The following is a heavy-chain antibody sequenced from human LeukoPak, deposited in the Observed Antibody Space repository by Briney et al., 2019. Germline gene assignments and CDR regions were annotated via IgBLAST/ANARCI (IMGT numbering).Heavy chain of an antibody. Sequence: SVKVSCKASGGTFSTYAITWVRQAPGQGLEWMGRILPIFDMANYAQKFQGRVTITADKSTRTAYMELSSLRSDDTAVYYCARDGGWLQTQNHYYYHGMDVWGQGTTVTVSS. J-gene: IGHJ6*02. V-gene: IGHV1-69*04. CDR1: GGTFSTYA. CDR3: ARDGGWLQTQNHYYYHGMDV. D-gene: IGHD5-24*01. CDR2: ILPIFDMA.